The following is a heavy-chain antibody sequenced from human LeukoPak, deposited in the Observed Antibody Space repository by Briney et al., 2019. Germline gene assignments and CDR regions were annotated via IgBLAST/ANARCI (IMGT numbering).Heavy chain of an antibody. D-gene: IGHD3-22*01. Sequence: SQTLSLTCAVSGYSISSDNYWVWIRQPPGQGLEWTGGIYHSGSTYYNPSLKSRVTMSVDTSKNQFSLKLSSVTAADTAVYYCARAPRDSSSSNYMRRFDYWGQGTLVTVSS. CDR2: IYHSGST. CDR3: ARAPRDSSSSNYMRRFDY. V-gene: IGHV4-38-2*01. J-gene: IGHJ4*02. CDR1: GYSISSDNY.